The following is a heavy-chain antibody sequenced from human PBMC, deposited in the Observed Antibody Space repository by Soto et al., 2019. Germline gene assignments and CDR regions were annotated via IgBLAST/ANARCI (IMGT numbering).Heavy chain of an antibody. V-gene: IGHV3-30*18. Sequence: GGSLRLSCAASGFTFSSYGMHWVRQAPGKGLEWVAVISYDGSNKYYADSVKGRFTISRDNSKNTLYLQMNSLRAEDTAVYYCAKDGTPIAAHFDYWGQGTLVTVSS. CDR1: GFTFSSYG. J-gene: IGHJ4*02. D-gene: IGHD6-6*01. CDR3: AKDGTPIAAHFDY. CDR2: ISYDGSNK.